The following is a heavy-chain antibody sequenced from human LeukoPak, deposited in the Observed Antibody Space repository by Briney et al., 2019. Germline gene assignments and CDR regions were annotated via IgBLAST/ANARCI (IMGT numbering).Heavy chain of an antibody. Sequence: PGRSLRLSCAASGFTFDDYAMHWVRQAPGKGLEWVSSISWNSGSIGYADSVKGRFTISRDNAKNSLYLQMNSLRAEDTALYYCAKDLYSSSSGFDYWGQGTLVTVSS. J-gene: IGHJ4*02. CDR1: GFTFDDYA. CDR2: ISWNSGSI. D-gene: IGHD6-6*01. CDR3: AKDLYSSSSGFDY. V-gene: IGHV3-9*01.